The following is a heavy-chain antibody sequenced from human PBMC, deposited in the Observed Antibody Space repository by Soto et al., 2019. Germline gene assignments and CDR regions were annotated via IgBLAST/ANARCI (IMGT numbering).Heavy chain of an antibody. CDR3: ARDPWSRNGYSPSFDY. CDR1: GGTFSILA. CDR2: IIPFFGST. V-gene: IGHV1-69*13. D-gene: IGHD4-4*01. J-gene: IGHJ4*02. Sequence: SVKVSCKASGGTFSILAFSWVRQAPGQGLEWMGGIIPFFGSTDYAQKFQGRATITADESTSTTYIELSSLRPEDTAVYYCARDPWSRNGYSPSFDYWGQGTPVTVSS.